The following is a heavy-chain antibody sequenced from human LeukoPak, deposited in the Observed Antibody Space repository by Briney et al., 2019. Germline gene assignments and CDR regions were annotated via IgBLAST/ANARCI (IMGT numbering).Heavy chain of an antibody. Sequence: SETLSLTCNVSGGSIGGHYWTWIRQPPGKGLEWIGYIYYTGSANYHPSLTSRVTMSVDTSKNQFSLKLGSVTAADTAVYYCAGFGAGSYYWGQGTLVTVSS. CDR3: AGFGAGSYY. J-gene: IGHJ4*02. CDR2: IYYTGSA. CDR1: GGSIGGHY. V-gene: IGHV4-59*11. D-gene: IGHD3-10*01.